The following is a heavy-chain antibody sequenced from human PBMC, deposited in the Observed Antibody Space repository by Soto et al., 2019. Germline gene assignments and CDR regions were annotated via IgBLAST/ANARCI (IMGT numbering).Heavy chain of an antibody. CDR1: GGSFSGYY. Sequence: SETLSLTCAVYGGSFSGYYWNWIRQPPGKGLEWIGNIYYTGNTYYNPSLRSRVTLSTDTSENQFSLKLSSVTAADTAVYSCARTPWDGYTGYYFDYWGQGTLVTVSS. J-gene: IGHJ4*02. CDR2: IYYTGNT. CDR3: ARTPWDGYTGYYFDY. V-gene: IGHV4-34*01. D-gene: IGHD5-18*01.